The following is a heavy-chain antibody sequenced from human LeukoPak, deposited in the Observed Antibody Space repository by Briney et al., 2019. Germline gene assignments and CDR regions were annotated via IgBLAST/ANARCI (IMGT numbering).Heavy chain of an antibody. CDR2: IRYDGNNK. CDR3: AKTLGISVAGWAFDY. J-gene: IGHJ4*02. CDR1: GFNFSSYG. V-gene: IGHV3-30*02. D-gene: IGHD6-19*01. Sequence: GGSLRLSCAASGFNFSSYGMHWVRQAPGKGLEWVAFIRYDGNNKYYADSVKGRFTISRDNSKNTLYLQMNSLRADDTAVYYCAKTLGISVAGWAFDYWGQVTLVTVSS.